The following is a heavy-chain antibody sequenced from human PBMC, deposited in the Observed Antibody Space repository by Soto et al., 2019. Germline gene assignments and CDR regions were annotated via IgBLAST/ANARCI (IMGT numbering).Heavy chain of an antibody. D-gene: IGHD3-3*01. Sequence: PSETLSLTCAVSGGSISSGGYSWSWIRQPPGKGLEWIGYIYHSGSTYYNPSLKSRVTISVDRSKNQFSPKLSSVTAADTAVYYCARAPARLGRAIFGVVSSYFDYWGQGTLVTVSS. J-gene: IGHJ4*02. CDR3: ARAPARLGRAIFGVVSSYFDY. CDR2: IYHSGST. CDR1: GGSISSGGYS. V-gene: IGHV4-30-2*01.